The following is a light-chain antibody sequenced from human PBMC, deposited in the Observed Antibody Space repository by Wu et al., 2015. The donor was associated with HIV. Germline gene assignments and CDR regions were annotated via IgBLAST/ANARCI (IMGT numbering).Light chain of an antibody. Sequence: DIQMTQSPSSLSASVGDRVTITCRASHNIITFLNWFQQKPGKPPKLLIYSSSYLQSGVPSRFSGSGSGTDFTLTLNSPQVEDVATYYCQQSHSIPRTFGQGTKVEIK. J-gene: IGKJ1*01. CDR1: HNIITF. V-gene: IGKV1-39*01. CDR2: SSS. CDR3: QQSHSIPRT.